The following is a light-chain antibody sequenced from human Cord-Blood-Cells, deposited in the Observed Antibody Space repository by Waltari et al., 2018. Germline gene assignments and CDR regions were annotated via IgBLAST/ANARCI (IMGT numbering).Light chain of an antibody. CDR1: QDISND. Sequence: DLQMTQAPSSLSASVGDRGTITCQASQDISNDLNWYQQKPGKPPKLLIYDASNLETGVPSRFSGSGSGTDFTFTISSLQPEDIATYYCQQYDNLPLTFGGGTKVEIK. V-gene: IGKV1-33*01. CDR2: DAS. J-gene: IGKJ4*01. CDR3: QQYDNLPLT.